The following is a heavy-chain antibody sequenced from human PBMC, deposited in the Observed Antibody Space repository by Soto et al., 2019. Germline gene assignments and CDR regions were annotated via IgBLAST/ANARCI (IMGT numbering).Heavy chain of an antibody. CDR3: AKDQAYDSSGYYNY. Sequence: GGSLRLSCAASGFTFSSYAMSWVRQAPGKGLQCVSAISGSGGSTYYADSVKGRFTISRDNSKNTLYLQMNSLRAEDTAVYYCAKDQAYDSSGYYNYWGQGPLVTVAS. V-gene: IGHV3-23*01. D-gene: IGHD3-22*01. J-gene: IGHJ4*02. CDR2: ISGSGGST. CDR1: GFTFSSYA.